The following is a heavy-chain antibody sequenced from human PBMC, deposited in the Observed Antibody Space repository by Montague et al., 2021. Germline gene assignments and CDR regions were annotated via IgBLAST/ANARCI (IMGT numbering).Heavy chain of an antibody. Sequence: SETLSLTCTVSGGSTSSTSYYWGWIRQPPGKELEFIGVIYYNGSTYHNPSLKSRVTVSIDTSKNQFSLELISVTAAETAVYFCARSLFCKAGSCYSGFDPWGQGTLVTVSS. D-gene: IGHD2-2*01. J-gene: IGHJ5*02. CDR2: IYYNGST. V-gene: IGHV4-39*01. CDR3: ARSLFCKAGSCYSGFDP. CDR1: GGSTSSTSYY.